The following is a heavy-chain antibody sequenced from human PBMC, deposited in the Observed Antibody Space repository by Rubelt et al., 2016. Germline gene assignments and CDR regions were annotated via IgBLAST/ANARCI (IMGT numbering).Heavy chain of an antibody. Sequence: ESGGGVVQPGRSLRLSCTASGFTFRNYGMHWVRQAPGKGLEWVAVIWYDGSNKYYADSVKGRFTISRDNSTTTLYLQMNRLRAEDTAVYYCARDVIPYYYYGMDVWGQGTTVTVSS. V-gene: IGHV3-33*01. CDR2: IWYDGSNK. CDR1: GFTFRNYG. J-gene: IGHJ6*02. CDR3: ARDVIPYYYYGMDV. D-gene: IGHD3-16*02.